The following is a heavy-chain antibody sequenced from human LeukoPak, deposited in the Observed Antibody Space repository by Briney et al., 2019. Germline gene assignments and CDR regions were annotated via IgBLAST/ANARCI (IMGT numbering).Heavy chain of an antibody. J-gene: IGHJ4*02. CDR3: ARVQGYSGYDYFDY. CDR1: GFTFSNYA. V-gene: IGHV3-23*01. CDR2: ICGSCSSR. Sequence: GGSLRLSCAASGFTFSNYAMNWVRQAPGKGLEWVSAICGSCSSRYYADSVKGRFTISRDNSENTLYLQMNSLRAEDTAVYYCARVQGYSGYDYFDYWGQGTLVTVSS. D-gene: IGHD5-12*01.